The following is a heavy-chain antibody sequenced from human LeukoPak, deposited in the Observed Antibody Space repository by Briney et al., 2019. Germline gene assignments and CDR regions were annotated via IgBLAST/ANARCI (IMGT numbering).Heavy chain of an antibody. D-gene: IGHD3-10*01. J-gene: IGHJ4*02. Sequence: ASVKVSCKASGGTFSSYAISWVRQAPGQGLEWMGGIIPIFGTANYAQKFQGRVTITADKSPSTAYMELSSLRSEDTAVYYCASYGSGSYYRRPFDYWGQGTLVTVSS. V-gene: IGHV1-69*06. CDR3: ASYGSGSYYRRPFDY. CDR2: IIPIFGTA. CDR1: GGTFSSYA.